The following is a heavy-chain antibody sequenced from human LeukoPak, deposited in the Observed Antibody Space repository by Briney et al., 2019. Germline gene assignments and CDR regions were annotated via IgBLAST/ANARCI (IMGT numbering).Heavy chain of an antibody. V-gene: IGHV3-53*01. CDR3: ARGGQLGSYYYYYMDV. Sequence: GGSLRLSCAASGFTVSSNYMSWVRQAPGKGLEWVSVIYSGGSTYHADSVKGRFTISRDNSKNTLYLQMNSLRAEDTAVYYCARGGQLGSYYYYYMDVWGKGTTATVSS. D-gene: IGHD6-6*01. CDR2: IYSGGST. J-gene: IGHJ6*03. CDR1: GFTVSSNY.